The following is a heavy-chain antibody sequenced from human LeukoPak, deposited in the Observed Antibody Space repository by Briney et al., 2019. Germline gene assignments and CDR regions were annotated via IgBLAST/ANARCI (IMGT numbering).Heavy chain of an antibody. V-gene: IGHV4-39*01. CDR3: ARGLEDMITFGGISTYDY. CDR1: GGSVSSSSYY. D-gene: IGHD3-16*01. J-gene: IGHJ4*02. CDR2: IYYSGST. Sequence: PSETLSLTCTVSGGSVSSSSYYWGWIRQPPGTGLEWIGSIYYSGSTYYKSSLKSRVTISVDTSKKQFSLKLSSVTAADTAVYYCARGLEDMITFGGISTYDYWGQGTLVTVSS.